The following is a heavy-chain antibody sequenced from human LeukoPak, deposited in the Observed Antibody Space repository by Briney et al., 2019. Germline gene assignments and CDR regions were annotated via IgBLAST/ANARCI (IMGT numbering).Heavy chain of an antibody. D-gene: IGHD1-26*01. CDR1: GFTFSSYS. CDR2: ISGTSSTM. V-gene: IGHV3-48*04. CDR3: ARIEWEGPHPTLNY. J-gene: IGHJ4*02. Sequence: GGSLRLSCAASGFTFSSYSMNWVRQAPGKGLDWVSYISGTSSTMHYADSVKGRFTISRDNAKNSLYLQMDSLRAEDTAVYYCARIEWEGPHPTLNYWGQGTLVTVST.